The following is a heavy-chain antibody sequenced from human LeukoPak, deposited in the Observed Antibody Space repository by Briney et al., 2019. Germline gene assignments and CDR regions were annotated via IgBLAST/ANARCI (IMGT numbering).Heavy chain of an antibody. CDR1: GFTFTSSA. Sequence: SVKVSCEASGFTFTSSAVQWVRQARGQRLEWIGWIVVGSGNTNYAQKFQERVTITRDMSTSTAYMELSSLRSEDTAVYYCAASVRDIVVVAAAYVNYYYYGMDVWGKGTTVTVSS. V-gene: IGHV1-58*01. J-gene: IGHJ6*04. CDR3: AASVRDIVVVAAAYVNYYYYGMDV. D-gene: IGHD2-2*01. CDR2: IVVGSGNT.